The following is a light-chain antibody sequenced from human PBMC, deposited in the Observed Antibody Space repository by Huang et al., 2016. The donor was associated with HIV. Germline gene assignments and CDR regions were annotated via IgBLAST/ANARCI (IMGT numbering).Light chain of an antibody. J-gene: IGKJ2*01. CDR1: KSIIRY. CDR3: QQSFSVPYT. V-gene: IGKV1-39*01. CDR2: SGS. Sequence: DIQMTQSQTALLASVGDRVSISCRASKSIIRYVKWYQQKPVKAPKLLIYSGSTLQSGVPSRYSGRGSGTDFILTISSLQPEDFATYCCQQSFSVPYTFGQGTKLEIK.